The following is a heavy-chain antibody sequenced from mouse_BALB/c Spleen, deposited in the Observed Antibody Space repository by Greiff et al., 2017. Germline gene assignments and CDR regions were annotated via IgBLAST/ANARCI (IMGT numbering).Heavy chain of an antibody. CDR3: ARDGRATTQYYAMDY. J-gene: IGHJ4*01. Sequence: QVQLKESGPGLVAPSQSLSITCTVSGFSLTSYGVHWVRQPPGKGLEWLGVIWAGGSTNYNSALMSRLSISKDNSKSQVFLKMNSLQTDDTAMYYCARDGRATTQYYAMDYWGQGTSVTVSS. D-gene: IGHD3-1*01. V-gene: IGHV2-9*02. CDR2: IWAGGST. CDR1: GFSLTSYG.